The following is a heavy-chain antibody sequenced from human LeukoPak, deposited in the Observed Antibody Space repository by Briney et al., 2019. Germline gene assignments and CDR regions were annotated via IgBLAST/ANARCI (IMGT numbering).Heavy chain of an antibody. CDR3: ARALYSCGWYVGPYFDY. Sequence: PSETLSLTCTVSGGSISSYYWSWIRQPPGKGLEWIGYIYYSGSTNYNPSLKSRVTISVDTSKNQFSLKLSSVTAADTAVYYCARALYSCGWYVGPYFDYWGQGTLVTVSS. V-gene: IGHV4-59*01. D-gene: IGHD6-19*01. CDR2: IYYSGST. J-gene: IGHJ4*02. CDR1: GGSISSYY.